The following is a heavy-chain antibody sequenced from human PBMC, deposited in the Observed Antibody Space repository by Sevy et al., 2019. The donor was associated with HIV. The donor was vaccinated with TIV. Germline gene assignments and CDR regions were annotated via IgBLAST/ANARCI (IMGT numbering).Heavy chain of an antibody. D-gene: IGHD3-9*01. CDR2: ISSSSSYI. CDR3: ARGNHDILTGHSPDYFDY. V-gene: IGHV3-21*01. J-gene: IGHJ4*02. CDR1: GFTFSSYS. Sequence: SGCLRLSCAASGFTFSSYSMNWVRQAPGKGLERVSSISSSSSYIYYADSVKGRFTISRDNAKNSLYLQMNSLRAEDTAVNYCARGNHDILTGHSPDYFDYWGQGTLVTVSS.